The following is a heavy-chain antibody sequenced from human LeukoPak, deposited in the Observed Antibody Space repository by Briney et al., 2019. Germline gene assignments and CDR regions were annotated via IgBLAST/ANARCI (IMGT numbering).Heavy chain of an antibody. V-gene: IGHV1-69*05. CDR1: GGTFSSYA. CDR2: IIPIFGTA. Sequence: SVKVSCKASGGTFSSYAISWVRQAPGQGLEWMGRIIPIFGTANYAQKFQGRVTITTDESTSPAYMELSSLRSEDTAVYYCASSNYYGSGSYYTIDYWGQGTLVTVSS. D-gene: IGHD3-10*01. CDR3: ASSNYYGSGSYYTIDY. J-gene: IGHJ4*02.